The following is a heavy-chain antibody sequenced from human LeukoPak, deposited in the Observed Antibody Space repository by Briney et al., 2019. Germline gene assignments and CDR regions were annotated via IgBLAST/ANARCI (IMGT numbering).Heavy chain of an antibody. CDR1: GFSFSNAW. CDR2: IKSKTHGGAT. Sequence: GGSLRLSCAASGFSFSNAWMNWVRQAPGKGLEWVGRIKSKTHGGATDYAAPVEGRFTISRDDSKNTLYLQMNSLKTEDTAPYYCSSNHWFDPWGQGTLVTVSS. V-gene: IGHV3-15*07. D-gene: IGHD1-14*01. J-gene: IGHJ5*02. CDR3: SSNHWFDP.